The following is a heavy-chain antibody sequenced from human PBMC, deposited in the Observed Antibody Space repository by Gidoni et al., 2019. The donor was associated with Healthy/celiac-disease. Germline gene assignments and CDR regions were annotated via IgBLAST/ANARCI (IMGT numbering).Heavy chain of an antibody. CDR3: AKDLAGVVVFAFEI. V-gene: IGHV3-23*01. J-gene: IGHJ3*02. D-gene: IGHD3-22*01. CDR2: ISGSGGST. Sequence: QAPGKGLEWVSAISGSGGSTYYADSVKGRFTISRDNSKNTLYLQMNSLRAEDTAVYYCAKDLAGVVVFAFEIWGQGTMVTVSS.